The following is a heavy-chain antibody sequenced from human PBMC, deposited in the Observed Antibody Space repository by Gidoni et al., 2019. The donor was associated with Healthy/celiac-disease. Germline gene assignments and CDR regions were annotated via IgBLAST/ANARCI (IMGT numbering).Heavy chain of an antibody. CDR2: IYPGDSDT. V-gene: IGHV5-51*01. D-gene: IGHD2-15*01. CDR3: ARHVRMDIYGMDV. Sequence: KGSGYSFTSYWIGWVRQMPGKGLEWMGIIYPGDSDTRYSPSFQGQVTISADKSISTAYLQWSSLKASDTAMYYCARHVRMDIYGMDVWGQGTTVTVSS. J-gene: IGHJ6*02. CDR1: GYSFTSYW.